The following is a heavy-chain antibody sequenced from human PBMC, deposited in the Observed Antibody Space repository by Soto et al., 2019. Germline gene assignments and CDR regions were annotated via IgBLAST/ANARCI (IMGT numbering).Heavy chain of an antibody. CDR2: IFYSGST. D-gene: IGHD3-22*01. CDR1: GGSISSGGYY. CDR3: ARYDNSGSHGVDI. V-gene: IGHV4-31*03. J-gene: IGHJ3*02. Sequence: QVQLQESGPGLVKPSQTLSLTCTVSGGSISSGGYYWSWIRQHPGKGLEWIGYIFYSGSTYYNPSLKSRVTISVDTSKNQFSLKLSSVTAADTAVYYCARYDNSGSHGVDIWGQGTIVTVSS.